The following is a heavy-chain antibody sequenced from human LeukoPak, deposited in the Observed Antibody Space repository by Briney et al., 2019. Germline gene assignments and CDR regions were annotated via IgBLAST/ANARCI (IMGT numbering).Heavy chain of an antibody. CDR1: GYTLTELS. D-gene: IGHD5-12*01. V-gene: IGHV1-24*01. CDR2: FDPEDGET. CDR3: AREGGYSGYDPPFDY. J-gene: IGHJ4*02. Sequence: GASVKVSCKVSGYTLTELSMHWVRQAPGKGLEWMGGFDPEDGETIYAQKFQGRVTMTEDTSTDTVYMELSSLRSEDTAVYYCAREGGYSGYDPPFDYWGQGTLVTVSS.